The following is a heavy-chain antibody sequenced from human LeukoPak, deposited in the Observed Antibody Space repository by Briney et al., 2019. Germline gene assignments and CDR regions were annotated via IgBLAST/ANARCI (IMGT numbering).Heavy chain of an antibody. Sequence: SETLSLTCTVSGGSISSYYWSWIRQPPGKGLEWIGYIYYSGSTNYNPSLKSRVTISVDTSKNQFSLKLSSVTAADTAVYYCARDPAVAGPSDYFDYWGQGTLVTVSS. CDR3: ARDPAVAGPSDYFDY. CDR2: IYYSGST. J-gene: IGHJ4*02. CDR1: GGSISSYY. V-gene: IGHV4-59*12. D-gene: IGHD6-19*01.